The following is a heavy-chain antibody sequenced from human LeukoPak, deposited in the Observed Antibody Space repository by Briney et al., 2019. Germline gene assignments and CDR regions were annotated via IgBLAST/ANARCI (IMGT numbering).Heavy chain of an antibody. J-gene: IGHJ5*02. CDR2: ISPSGGST. CDR3: ARVGWVTGTRGAGNNWFDP. D-gene: IGHD1-20*01. CDR1: GYAFITYY. V-gene: IGHV1-46*01. Sequence: GASVKVSCKASGYAFITYYIYWVRQAPGQGPEWMGVISPSGGSTTYAQKFQGRVTLTRDMSTSTDYLELSSLRSEDTAVYYCARVGWVTGTRGAGNNWFDPWGQGTLVTVSS.